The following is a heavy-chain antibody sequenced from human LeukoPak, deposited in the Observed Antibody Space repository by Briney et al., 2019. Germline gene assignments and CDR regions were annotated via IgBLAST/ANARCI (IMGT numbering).Heavy chain of an antibody. J-gene: IGHJ4*02. CDR3: ARGGSRGFDY. CDR1: GFPVHRIY. Sequence: PGVSLRLSCAASGFPVHRIYMSWVRQAPGKGLEWVSVIYSGSSTYYADSVKGRFTISRDNSKNTLYLQMNSLRAEDTAVYYCARGGSRGFDYWGQGTLVTVSS. CDR2: IYSGSST. V-gene: IGHV3-53*01.